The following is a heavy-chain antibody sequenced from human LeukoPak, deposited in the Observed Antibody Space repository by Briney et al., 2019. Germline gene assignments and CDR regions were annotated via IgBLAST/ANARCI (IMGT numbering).Heavy chain of an antibody. V-gene: IGHV3-30*02. J-gene: IGHJ1*01. Sequence: GGSLRLSCAASGFTFSSYGMHWVRQAPGKGLEWVAVIWYGGSNKYYADSVKGRFTISRDNSKNTLYLQMNSLRAEDTAVYYCAKEDGYNQGYFQHWGQGTLVTVSS. CDR3: AKEDGYNQGYFQH. D-gene: IGHD5-24*01. CDR1: GFTFSSYG. CDR2: IWYGGSNK.